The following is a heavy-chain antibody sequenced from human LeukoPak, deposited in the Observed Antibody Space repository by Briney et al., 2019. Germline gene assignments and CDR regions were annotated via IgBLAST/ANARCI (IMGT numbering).Heavy chain of an antibody. D-gene: IGHD1-1*01. CDR3: ARDHLANLASRLFDP. J-gene: IGHJ5*02. V-gene: IGHV4-38-2*02. CDR2: IHHSGRT. Sequence: SETLSLTCTVSGGSISSYYWGWIRQPPGKGLEWIGSIHHSGRTYYNPSLKSRVTISVDTSKNQFSLKLSSVTAADTAVYYCARDHLANLASRLFDPWGQGTLVTVSS. CDR1: GGSISSYY.